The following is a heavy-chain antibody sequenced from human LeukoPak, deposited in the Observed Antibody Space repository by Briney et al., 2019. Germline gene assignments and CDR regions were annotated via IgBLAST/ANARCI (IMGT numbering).Heavy chain of an antibody. CDR1: GYTFTGYY. CDR3: ARTLIEVAGTHFFDY. V-gene: IGHV1-2*02. CDR2: INPNSGGT. J-gene: IGHJ4*02. Sequence: ASVKVSCKASGYTFTGYYMHWVRQAPGQGLEWMGWINPNSGGTNYAQKFQGRVTVTRDTSISTAYMELSRLRSDDTAVYYCARTLIEVAGTHFFDYWGQGTLVTVSS. D-gene: IGHD6-19*01.